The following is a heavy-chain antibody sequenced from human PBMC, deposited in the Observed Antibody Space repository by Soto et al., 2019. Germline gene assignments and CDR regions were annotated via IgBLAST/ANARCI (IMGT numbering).Heavy chain of an antibody. V-gene: IGHV1-69*01. Sequence: QVQLVQSGAEVKMPGSSVKVSCKASGGTFSSYAISWVRQAPGQGLEWMGGIIPIFGTANYAQKFQGRVTITADESTSTAYMELSSLRSEDTAVYYCARVLKGYYDSSGYAFDIWGQGTMVTVSS. D-gene: IGHD3-22*01. CDR1: GGTFSSYA. CDR2: IIPIFGTA. J-gene: IGHJ3*02. CDR3: ARVLKGYYDSSGYAFDI.